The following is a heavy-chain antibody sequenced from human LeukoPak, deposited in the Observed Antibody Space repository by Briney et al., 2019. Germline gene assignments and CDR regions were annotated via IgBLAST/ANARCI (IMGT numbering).Heavy chain of an antibody. CDR3: AGSYSSGQGWFDP. CDR2: IYYSGST. Sequence: SETLSLTCTVSGGSISSYYWNWIRQPPGKGLEWIGYIYYSGSTNYNPSLKSRVTISVDSSKNQFSLKLSSVTAADTAVYYCAGSYSSGQGWFDPWGQGTLVTVSS. V-gene: IGHV4-59*01. D-gene: IGHD6-19*01. J-gene: IGHJ5*02. CDR1: GGSISSYY.